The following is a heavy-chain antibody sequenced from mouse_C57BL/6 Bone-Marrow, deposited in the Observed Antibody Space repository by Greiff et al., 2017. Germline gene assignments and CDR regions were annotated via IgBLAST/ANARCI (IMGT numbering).Heavy chain of an antibody. D-gene: IGHD2-2*01. CDR2: FHPYNDYS. J-gene: IGHJ2*01. V-gene: IGHV1-47*01. Sequence: QVQLQQSGAELVKPGASVTMSCKASGYTFTTYPIAWMKQNHGKSLEWIGNFHPYNDYSNYNARFKGKATLTVEKSSSTVYLELSRLTSGASAVYYCAIYGYELDYWGQGTTLTVSS. CDR3: AIYGYELDY. CDR1: GYTFTTYP.